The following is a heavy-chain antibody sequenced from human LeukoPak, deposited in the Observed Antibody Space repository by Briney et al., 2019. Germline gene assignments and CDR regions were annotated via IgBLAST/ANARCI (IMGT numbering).Heavy chain of an antibody. CDR3: AKAIYDSRGGGDY. CDR1: GFTFSSYG. Sequence: GGSLRLSCAASGFTFSSYGMHWVRQAPGKGLEWVAFIRYDGSNKYYADSVKGRFTISRDNSKNTLYLQMNSLRAEDTAVYYCAKAIYDSRGGGDYWGQGTLVTVSS. D-gene: IGHD3-22*01. V-gene: IGHV3-30*02. J-gene: IGHJ4*02. CDR2: IRYDGSNK.